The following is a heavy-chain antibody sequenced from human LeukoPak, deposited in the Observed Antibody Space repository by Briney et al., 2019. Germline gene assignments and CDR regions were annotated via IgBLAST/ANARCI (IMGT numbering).Heavy chain of an antibody. CDR3: AKGYQQWELLVPYHYFDY. CDR2: ISGSGGSK. Sequence: GGSLRLSCAASRFTFSSYAMSWVRQAPGKGLEWVSGISGSGGSKYHADSVKGRFTISRDNSKNTLYLQMNSLRAEDSAVYYCAKGYQQWELLVPYHYFDYWGQGTLVTVSS. D-gene: IGHD1-26*01. V-gene: IGHV3-23*01. J-gene: IGHJ4*02. CDR1: RFTFSSYA.